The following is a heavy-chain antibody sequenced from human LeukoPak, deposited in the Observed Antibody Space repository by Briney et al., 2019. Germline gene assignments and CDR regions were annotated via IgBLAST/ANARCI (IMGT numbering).Heavy chain of an antibody. V-gene: IGHV3-74*01. CDR2: INSDGSST. Sequence: GGSLRLSCAASGFTFSSYAMSWVRQAPGKGLEWVSRINSDGSSTSYADSVKGRFTISRDNAKNTLYLQMNSLRAEDTAVYYCAGVNRYYDILTGYSPHYYFDYWGQGTLVTVSS. CDR1: GFTFSSYA. D-gene: IGHD3-9*01. J-gene: IGHJ4*02. CDR3: AGVNRYYDILTGYSPHYYFDY.